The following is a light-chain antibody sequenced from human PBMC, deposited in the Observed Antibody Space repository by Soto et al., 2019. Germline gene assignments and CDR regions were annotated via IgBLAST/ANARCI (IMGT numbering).Light chain of an antibody. CDR3: QQSYYNPT. CDR2: AAS. J-gene: IGKJ1*01. Sequence: DIQMTQSPSSLSASVGDRVTITCRARQSVSTYLHWYQHKPGKAPNLLIYAASSLQSGVPSRFSVSGSGTDFTLTISSLQHEDFATYYCQQSYYNPTFGQGTKVEIK. CDR1: QSVSTY. V-gene: IGKV1-39*01.